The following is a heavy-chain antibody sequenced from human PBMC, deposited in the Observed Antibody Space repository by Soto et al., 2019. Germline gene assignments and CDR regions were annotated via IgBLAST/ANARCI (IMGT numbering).Heavy chain of an antibody. Sequence: SVKVSCKVSAGTFRSYAISWVREAPGQGLEWMGGIIPMFGTANYAQKFQDRVTITADESTSTAYLDMSSLRSVDTAVYYCARARVMLTTQYYYYAMDAWGQGTTVTVSS. CDR2: IIPMFGTA. V-gene: IGHV1-69*13. J-gene: IGHJ6*02. CDR1: AGTFRSYA. D-gene: IGHD3-16*01. CDR3: ARARVMLTTQYYYYAMDA.